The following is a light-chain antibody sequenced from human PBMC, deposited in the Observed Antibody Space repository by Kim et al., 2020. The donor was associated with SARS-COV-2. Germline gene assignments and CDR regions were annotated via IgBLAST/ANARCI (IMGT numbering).Light chain of an antibody. CDR2: IND. Sequence: GQRVTISCSGSSSNIGRNAVNWYQQLPGTAPKVFIYINDQRPSGVSDRFSGSKSGTSASLAISGLQSEDEADYYCAVWDDSLNGWVFGGGTKLTVL. CDR1: SSNIGRNA. J-gene: IGLJ3*02. CDR3: AVWDDSLNGWV. V-gene: IGLV1-44*01.